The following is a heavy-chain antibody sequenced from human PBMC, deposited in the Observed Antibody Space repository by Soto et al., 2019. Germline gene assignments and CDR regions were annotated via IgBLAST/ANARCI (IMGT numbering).Heavy chain of an antibody. J-gene: IGHJ6*02. CDR1: GFPLSTSGAG. Sequence: DPTLLNTTQPLQLPCTFPGFPLSTSGAGVGGSHQPPGKALEWLAHIYWDNDKHYSPSLKSSLTITKYTAKNQVVLTMTNMDPVDTSSYYCANESVHLLPRGYSYGMDVWGQGTTVTVSS. D-gene: IGHD2-15*01. V-gene: IGHV2-5*02. CDR3: ANESVHLLPRGYSYGMDV. CDR2: IYWDNDK.